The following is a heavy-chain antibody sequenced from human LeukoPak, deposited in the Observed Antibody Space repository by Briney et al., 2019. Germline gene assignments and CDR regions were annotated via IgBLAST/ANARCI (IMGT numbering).Heavy chain of an antibody. CDR3: AKDRYYGSGSYSYGMDV. CDR1: GFTFSSYG. Sequence: GGSLRLSCAASGFTFSSYGMHWVRQAPGKGLEWVAVISYDGSNKYYADSVKGRSTISRDNSKNTLYLQMNSLRAEDTAVYYCAKDRYYGSGSYSYGMDVWGKGTTVTVSS. J-gene: IGHJ6*04. V-gene: IGHV3-30*18. CDR2: ISYDGSNK. D-gene: IGHD3-10*01.